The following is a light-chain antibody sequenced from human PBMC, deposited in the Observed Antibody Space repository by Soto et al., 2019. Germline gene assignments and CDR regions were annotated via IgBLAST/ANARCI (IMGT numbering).Light chain of an antibody. CDR2: EGS. V-gene: IGLV2-14*02. J-gene: IGLJ1*01. Sequence: QSALTQPASVSGSPGQSITISCTGTSSDVGSYDLVSWYQQHPGKAPKLMIYEGSKRPSGVSNRFSGSKSGNTASLTISGLQAEDEAHYYCSSYAGSNNRVFGTGTKVTVL. CDR1: SSDVGSYDL. CDR3: SSYAGSNNRV.